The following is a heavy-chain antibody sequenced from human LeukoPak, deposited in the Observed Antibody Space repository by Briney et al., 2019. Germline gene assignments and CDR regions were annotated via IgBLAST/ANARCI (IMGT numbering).Heavy chain of an antibody. D-gene: IGHD3-10*01. V-gene: IGHV4-59*08. CDR3: ARGLDYYGSGSFAPDAFDI. CDR2: IYYSGST. Sequence: SETLSLTCAVYGGSFSGYYWSWIRQPPGKGLEWIGYIYYSGSTNYNPSLKSRVTISVDTSKYQFSLKLSSVTAADTAVYYCARGLDYYGSGSFAPDAFDIWGQGTMVTVSS. CDR1: GGSFSGYY. J-gene: IGHJ3*02.